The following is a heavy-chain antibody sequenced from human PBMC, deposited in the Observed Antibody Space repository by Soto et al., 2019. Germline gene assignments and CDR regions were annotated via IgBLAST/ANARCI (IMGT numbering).Heavy chain of an antibody. D-gene: IGHD3-22*01. CDR2: ISGSGGST. V-gene: IGHV3-23*01. J-gene: IGHJ4*02. CDR1: GFTFSSYA. CDR3: AKDLVVIGSQGEY. Sequence: EVQLLESGGGLVQPGGSLRLSCAASGFTFSSYAMSWVRQAPGKGLEWVSAISGSGGSTYYADSVKGRFTISRDNSKNTLYLQMNSLRAEDTAVCYCAKDLVVIGSQGEYWGQGTLVTVSS.